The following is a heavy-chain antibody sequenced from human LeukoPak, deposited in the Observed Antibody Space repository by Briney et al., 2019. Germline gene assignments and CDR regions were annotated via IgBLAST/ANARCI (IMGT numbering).Heavy chain of an antibody. CDR3: ARDGVVVPAAQVRYYYYYGMDV. D-gene: IGHD2-2*01. CDR2: ISYDGSNK. J-gene: IGHJ6*02. V-gene: IGHV3-30-3*01. Sequence: GGSLRLSCAASGFTFSSYAMHWVRQAPGKGLEWVAVISYDGSNKYYADSVKGRFTISRDNSKNTLYLQMNSLRAEDTAVYYCARDGVVVPAAQVRYYYYYGMDVWGQGTTVAVSS. CDR1: GFTFSSYA.